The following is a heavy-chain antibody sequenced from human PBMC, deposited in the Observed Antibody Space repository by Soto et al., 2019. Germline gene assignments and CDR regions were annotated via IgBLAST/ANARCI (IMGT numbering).Heavy chain of an antibody. J-gene: IGHJ4*02. V-gene: IGHV3-30-3*01. CDR2: ISYDGSNK. CDR1: GFTFSSYA. D-gene: IGHD4-17*01. CDR3: ASDFATVTRDY. Sequence: GGSLRLSCAASGFTFSSYAMHWVRQAPGKGLEWVAVISYDGSNKYYADSVKGRFTISRDNSKNTLYLQMNSLRAEDTAVYYCASDFATVTRDYWGQGTLVTVSS.